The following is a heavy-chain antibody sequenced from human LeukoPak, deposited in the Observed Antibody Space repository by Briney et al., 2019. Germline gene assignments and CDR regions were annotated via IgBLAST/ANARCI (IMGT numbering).Heavy chain of an antibody. CDR3: AKGQDTGAFDI. D-gene: IGHD5-18*01. CDR1: GFTFDDYA. CDR2: ISGDGGST. J-gene: IGHJ3*02. Sequence: GGSLRLSCAASGFTFDDYAMHWVRQAPGKGLEWVSLISGDGGSTYYADSVKGRFTISRDNAKNSLYLQMNSLRAEDMALYYCAKGQDTGAFDIWGQGTMVTVSS. V-gene: IGHV3-43*02.